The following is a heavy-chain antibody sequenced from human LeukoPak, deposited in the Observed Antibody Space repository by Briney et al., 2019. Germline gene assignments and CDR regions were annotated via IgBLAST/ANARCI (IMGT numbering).Heavy chain of an antibody. J-gene: IGHJ3*02. V-gene: IGHV3-21*01. D-gene: IGHD1-26*01. Sequence: GGSPRLSCAASGFTFSSYSMNWVRQAPGKGLEWVSSISSSSSYIYYADSVKGRFTISRDNAKNSLYLQMNSLRAEDTAVYYCARDSRYSGSYIGAFDIWGQGTMVTVSS. CDR2: ISSSSSYI. CDR1: GFTFSSYS. CDR3: ARDSRYSGSYIGAFDI.